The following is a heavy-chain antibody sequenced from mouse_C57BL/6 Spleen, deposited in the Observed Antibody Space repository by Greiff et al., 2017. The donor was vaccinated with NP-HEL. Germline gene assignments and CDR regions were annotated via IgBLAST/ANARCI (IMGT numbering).Heavy chain of an antibody. J-gene: IGHJ2*01. CDR1: GYAFSSYW. Sequence: LQESGAELVKPGASVKISCKASGYAFSSYWMNWVKQRPGKGLEWIGQIYPGDGDTNYNGKFKGKATLTADKSSSTAYMQLSSLTSEDSAVYFCARQGAQVPYYFDYWGQGTTLTVSS. CDR2: IYPGDGDT. V-gene: IGHV1-80*01. CDR3: ARQGAQVPYYFDY. D-gene: IGHD3-2*02.